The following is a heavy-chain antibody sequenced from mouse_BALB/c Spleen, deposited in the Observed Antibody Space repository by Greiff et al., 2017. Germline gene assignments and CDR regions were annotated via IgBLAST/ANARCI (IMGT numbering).Heavy chain of an antibody. D-gene: IGHD2-3*01. V-gene: IGHV14-3*02. CDR3: ARSFDGYPYAMDY. CDR1: GFNIKDTY. Sequence: EVKLVESGAELVRPGALVKLSCKASGFNIKDTYMHWVKQRPEQGLEWIGRIDPANGNTKYDPKFQGKATITADTSSNTAYLQLSSLTSEDTAVYYCARSFDGYPYAMDYWGQGTSVTVSS. J-gene: IGHJ4*01. CDR2: IDPANGNT.